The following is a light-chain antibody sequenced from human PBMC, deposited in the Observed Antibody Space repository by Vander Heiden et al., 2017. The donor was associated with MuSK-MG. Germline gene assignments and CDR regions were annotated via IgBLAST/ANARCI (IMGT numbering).Light chain of an antibody. CDR1: QGISSY. CDR2: AAS. Sequence: DIQLTQSPSFLSASVGDRVTITCRASQGISSYLAWYQQKPGKAPKLLIFAASTLQSAVPSTLSGSGSGTEFTLTISSLQPEDFATYYCQQLNSYPYTFGQGTKMEIK. V-gene: IGKV1-9*01. CDR3: QQLNSYPYT. J-gene: IGKJ2*01.